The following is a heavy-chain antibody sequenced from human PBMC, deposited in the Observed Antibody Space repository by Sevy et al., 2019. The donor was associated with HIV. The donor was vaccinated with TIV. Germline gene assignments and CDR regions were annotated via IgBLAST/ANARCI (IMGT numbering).Heavy chain of an antibody. CDR1: GYSFTSYW. V-gene: IGHV5-51*01. J-gene: IGHJ4*02. CDR2: IYPGDSDT. Sequence: GESLKISCKGSGYSFTSYWIGWVRPMPGKGLEGRGIIYPGDSDTRYSPSFQGQVTISADKSISTAYLQWSSLKASDTAMYYCARARTDYCDPDYWGQGTLVTVSS. D-gene: IGHD4-17*01. CDR3: ARARTDYCDPDY.